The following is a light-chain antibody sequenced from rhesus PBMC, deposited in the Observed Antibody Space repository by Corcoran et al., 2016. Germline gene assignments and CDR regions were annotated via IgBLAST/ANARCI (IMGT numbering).Light chain of an antibody. CDR3: GSYASSSAFI. J-gene: IGLJ1*01. V-gene: IGLV2-13*02. Sequence: QAALTQSPSVSGSPGQSVTTSCSVTSSDIGAYNRVSWYQQHPGKAPKLMIYEITKRPSGVSDRFSGSKSGNTASLTISGLQAEDEADYYCGSYASSSAFIFGARTRLTVL. CDR2: EIT. CDR1: SSDIGAYNR.